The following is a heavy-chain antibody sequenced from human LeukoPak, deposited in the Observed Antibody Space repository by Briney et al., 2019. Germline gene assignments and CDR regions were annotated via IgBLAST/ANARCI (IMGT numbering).Heavy chain of an antibody. CDR2: IDHSGTFT. J-gene: IGHJ4*02. CDR3: AKRSSSSSPPYFDY. D-gene: IGHD6-6*01. Sequence: PGGSLRLSCAASRFTFSSYAMRWVRQAPGKGLEWVSSIDHSGTFTYYADSVKGRFTISRDNSKSTLYLQMNSLRAEDTALYYCAKRSSSSSPPYFDYCGQGTLVTVSS. V-gene: IGHV3-23*01. CDR1: RFTFSSYA.